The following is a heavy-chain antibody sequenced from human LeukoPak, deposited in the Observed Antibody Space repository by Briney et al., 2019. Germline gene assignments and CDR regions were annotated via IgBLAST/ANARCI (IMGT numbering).Heavy chain of an antibody. CDR2: ISAYNGNT. J-gene: IGHJ4*02. Sequence: ASVKVSCKASGYTFTSYGISWVRQAPGQGLEWMGWISAYNGNTNYAQKLQGRVTMTTDTFTSTAYMELRSLRSDDTAVYYCARGRWFGELLSSGFDYWGQGTLVTVSS. V-gene: IGHV1-18*01. D-gene: IGHD3-10*01. CDR1: GYTFTSYG. CDR3: ARGRWFGELLSSGFDY.